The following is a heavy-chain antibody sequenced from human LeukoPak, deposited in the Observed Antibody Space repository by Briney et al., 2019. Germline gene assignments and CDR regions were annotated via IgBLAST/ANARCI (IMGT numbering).Heavy chain of an antibody. Sequence: SETLSLTCTVSGGSIGSYYWSWIRQPPGKGLEWIGYIYYSGSTNYNPSLKSRVTISVDTSKNQFSLKLSSVTAADTAVYYCARGYYYYGMDVWGQGTTVTVSS. J-gene: IGHJ6*02. CDR2: IYYSGST. CDR1: GGSIGSYY. V-gene: IGHV4-59*01. CDR3: ARGYYYYGMDV.